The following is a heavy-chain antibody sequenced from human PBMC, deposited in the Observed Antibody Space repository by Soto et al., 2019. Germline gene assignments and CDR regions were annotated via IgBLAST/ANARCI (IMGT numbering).Heavy chain of an antibody. CDR2: ISYDGSNK. CDR3: ARSGPDTAMVTYYYGMDV. V-gene: IGHV3-30*03. CDR1: GFTFSSYG. Sequence: PGGSLRLSCAASGFTFSSYGMHWVRQAPGKGLEWVAVISYDGSNKYYADSVKGRFTISRDNSKNTLYLQMNSLRAEDTAVYYCARSGPDTAMVTYYYGMDVWGQGTTVTVSS. D-gene: IGHD5-18*01. J-gene: IGHJ6*02.